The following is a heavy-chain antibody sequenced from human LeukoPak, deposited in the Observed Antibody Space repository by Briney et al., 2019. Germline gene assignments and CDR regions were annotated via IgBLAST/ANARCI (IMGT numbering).Heavy chain of an antibody. Sequence: GSLRLSCAASAFTFTNYWMSRVRQAPGKGLEWVANIKEDGSEKYCVDSVKGRFTISRDNAKNSLYLQMNSLRAEDTAVYYCVRDNCTGTSCHHFDYWGKGTLVTVSS. J-gene: IGHJ4*02. CDR2: IKEDGSEK. CDR3: VRDNCTGTSCHHFDY. D-gene: IGHD2-2*01. CDR1: AFTFTNYW. V-gene: IGHV3-7*01.